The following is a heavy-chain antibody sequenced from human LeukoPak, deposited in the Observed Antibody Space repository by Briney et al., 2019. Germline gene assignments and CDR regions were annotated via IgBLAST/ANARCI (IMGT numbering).Heavy chain of an antibody. CDR2: ISSSGSTI. V-gene: IGHV3-48*03. J-gene: IGHJ6*03. CDR1: GFTFSSYE. Sequence: GGSLRLSRAASGFTFSSYEMNWVRQAPGKGLEWVSYISSSGSTIYYADSVKGRFTISRDNAKNSLYLQMNSLRAEDTAVYYCARAGGYCSGGSCYSSLYYYYYMDVWGKGTTVTISS. D-gene: IGHD2-15*01. CDR3: ARAGGYCSGGSCYSSLYYYYYMDV.